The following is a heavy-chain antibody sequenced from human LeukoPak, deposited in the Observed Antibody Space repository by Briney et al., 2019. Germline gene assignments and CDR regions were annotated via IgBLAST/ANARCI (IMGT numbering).Heavy chain of an antibody. J-gene: IGHJ4*01. V-gene: IGHV4-39*01. D-gene: IGHD2-2*03. CDR2: IYYTGNT. CDR3: ARLDHSLWITDY. CDR1: GDSITGYY. Sequence: SETLSLTCSVSGDSITGYYWGWIRQPPGKGLEWIGNIYYTGNTYYNSSLKSRVTISVDTSKNQVSLNLRSVTVADTAIYYCARLDHSLWITDYWGHGTLVTVSS.